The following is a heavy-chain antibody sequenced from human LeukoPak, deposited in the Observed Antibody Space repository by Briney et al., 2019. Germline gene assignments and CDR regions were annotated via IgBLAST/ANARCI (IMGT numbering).Heavy chain of an antibody. CDR2: ISASSGYT. Sequence: PGGSLRLSCGASGFIFSDYYMSWIRQAPGKGLEWVSYISASSGYTKYADSVKGRFTISRDNAKNSVYLQMNSLRADDTAVYYCARDWSPNWFDPWGQGTPVTVSS. J-gene: IGHJ5*02. CDR3: ARDWSPNWFDP. V-gene: IGHV3-11*06. CDR1: GFIFSDYY.